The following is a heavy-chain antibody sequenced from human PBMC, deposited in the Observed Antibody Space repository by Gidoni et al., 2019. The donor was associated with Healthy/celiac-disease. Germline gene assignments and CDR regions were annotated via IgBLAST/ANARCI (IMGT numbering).Heavy chain of an antibody. D-gene: IGHD3-16*02. Sequence: QVQLQQCGAGLLQPSQTLSLTCAVYGGSFSSYYWSWIRQPPGKGLEWIGEINHSGSTNYNPSLKSRVTISVDTSKNQFSLKLSSVTAADTAVYYCARGRHNDYVWGSYRSFDYWGQGTLVTVSS. CDR2: INHSGST. CDR1: GGSFSSYY. J-gene: IGHJ4*02. V-gene: IGHV4-34*01. CDR3: ARGRHNDYVWGSYRSFDY.